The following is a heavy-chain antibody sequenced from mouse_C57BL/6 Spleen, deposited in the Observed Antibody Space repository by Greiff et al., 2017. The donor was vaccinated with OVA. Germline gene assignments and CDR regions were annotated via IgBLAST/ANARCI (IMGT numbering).Heavy chain of an antibody. Sequence: EVKVVESGGGLVQPGGSLSLSCAASGFTFTDYYMSWVRQPPGKALEWLGFIRNKANGYTTEYSASVKGRFTISRDNSQSILYLQMNALRAEDSATYYCARYKYYEAMDYWGQGTSVTVSS. CDR3: ARYKYYEAMDY. D-gene: IGHD1-1*01. V-gene: IGHV7-3*01. CDR2: IRNKANGYTT. J-gene: IGHJ4*01. CDR1: GFTFTDYY.